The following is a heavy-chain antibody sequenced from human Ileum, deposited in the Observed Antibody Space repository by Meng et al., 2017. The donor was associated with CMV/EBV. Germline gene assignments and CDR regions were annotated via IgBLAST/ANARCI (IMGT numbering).Heavy chain of an antibody. D-gene: IGHD3-16*01. V-gene: IGHV4-59*11. J-gene: IGHJ5*02. CDR2: IYYTGDT. CDR1: GGSMRSRY. Sequence: GSLRLSCTVSGGSMRSRYWTWIRQPPGKGLEYIGYIYYTGDTNYNPSLESRVTISVDTSKSQFSLKLRSVTAADTAVYYCARLGDYNWFDPWGQGTLVTVSS. CDR3: ARLGDYNWFDP.